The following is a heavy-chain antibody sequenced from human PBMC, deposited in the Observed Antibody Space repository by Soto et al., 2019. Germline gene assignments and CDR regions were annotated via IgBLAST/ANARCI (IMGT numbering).Heavy chain of an antibody. V-gene: IGHV1-46*01. J-gene: IGHJ6*02. CDR3: ARENSSGWYRAYYYGMDV. CDR2: INPSGGST. CDR1: GYTFTSYY. D-gene: IGHD6-19*01. Sequence: ASVKVSCKASGYTFTSYYMHWVRQAPGQGHEWMGIINPSGGSTSYAQKFQGRVTMTRDTSTSTVYMELSSLRSEDTAVYYCARENSSGWYRAYYYGMDVWGQGTTVTVSS.